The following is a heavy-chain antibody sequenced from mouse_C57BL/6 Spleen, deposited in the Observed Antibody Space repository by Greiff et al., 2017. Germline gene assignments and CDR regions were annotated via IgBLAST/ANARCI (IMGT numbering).Heavy chain of an antibody. V-gene: IGHV10-1*01. CDR2: IRSKSNNYAT. Sequence: EAGGGLVQPKGSLKLSCAASGFSFNTYAMNWVRQAPGKGLEWVARIRSKSNNYATYYADSVKDRFTISRDDSESMLYLQMNNLKTEDTAMYYCVRQGLRYYFDYWGQGTTLTVSS. D-gene: IGHD1-1*01. CDR3: VRQGLRYYFDY. CDR1: GFSFNTYA. J-gene: IGHJ2*01.